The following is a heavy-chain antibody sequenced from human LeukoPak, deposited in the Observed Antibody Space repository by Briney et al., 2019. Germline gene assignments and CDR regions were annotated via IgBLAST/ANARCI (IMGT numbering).Heavy chain of an antibody. CDR3: ARDQPGLYNWNYRMAGDAFDI. Sequence: ASVKVSCKASGYTFTSYGISWVRQAPGQGLEWMGWISAYNGNTNYAQKLQGRVTMTTDTSTSTAYMELRSLRSDDTAVYYCARDQPGLYNWNYRMAGDAFDIWGQGTMVTVSS. CDR2: ISAYNGNT. CDR1: GYTFTSYG. V-gene: IGHV1-18*01. J-gene: IGHJ3*02. D-gene: IGHD1-7*01.